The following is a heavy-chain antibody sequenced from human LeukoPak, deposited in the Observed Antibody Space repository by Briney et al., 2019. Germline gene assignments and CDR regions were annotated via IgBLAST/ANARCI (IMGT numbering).Heavy chain of an antibody. V-gene: IGHV3-23*01. CDR3: AKGGAYYYDSSGFY. Sequence: PGGSLRLSCAASGFTFSSYAMSWVRQAPGKGLDWVSAISGSGGSTYYADSVKGRFTISRDNSKNTLYLQMNSLRAEDTAVYYCAKGGAYYYDSSGFYWGQGTLVTVSS. J-gene: IGHJ4*02. CDR2: ISGSGGST. D-gene: IGHD3-22*01. CDR1: GFTFSSYA.